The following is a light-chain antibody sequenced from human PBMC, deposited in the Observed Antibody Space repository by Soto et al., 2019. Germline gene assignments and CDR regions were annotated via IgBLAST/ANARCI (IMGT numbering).Light chain of an antibody. CDR1: QSVSSD. Sequence: EIVMTQSPATLSVSPGERATLSCRASQSVSSDLAWYQQKPDQAPRLLMYGASTRATGIPARFSGSGSGTEFTLTISSLQSEDFAVSYFQQYNAWPGTFGQGTKVEIK. CDR2: GAS. J-gene: IGKJ1*01. V-gene: IGKV3-15*01. CDR3: QQYNAWPGT.